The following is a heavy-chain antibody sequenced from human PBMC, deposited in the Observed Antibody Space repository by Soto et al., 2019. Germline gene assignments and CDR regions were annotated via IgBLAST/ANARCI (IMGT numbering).Heavy chain of an antibody. J-gene: IGHJ4*02. CDR1: GFTFSNYA. V-gene: IGHV3-30-3*01. CDR3: ARAGFNYYFDY. CDR2: ISYDGSNK. Sequence: QVQVVESGGGVVQPGRSLRLSCAASGFTFSNYAMHWVRQAPGKGLEWVAVISYDGSNKYYADSVKGRLTISRDNSKNTVYLQLNSLRAEVTAVYFCARAGFNYYFDYWGMGPLVTLSS.